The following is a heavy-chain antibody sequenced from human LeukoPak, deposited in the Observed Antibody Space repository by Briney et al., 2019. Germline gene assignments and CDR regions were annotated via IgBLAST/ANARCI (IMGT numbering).Heavy chain of an antibody. D-gene: IGHD6-19*01. Sequence: GESLKISCKGSGYSFTNYWIGWVRQMPGKGLEWMGIIYPGDSDTTYSPSFQGQVTISADKSISTAYLQWSSLKASGTAMYYCALQWLAPHDAFDIWGQGTMVTVSS. CDR2: IYPGDSDT. V-gene: IGHV5-51*01. CDR1: GYSFTNYW. CDR3: ALQWLAPHDAFDI. J-gene: IGHJ3*02.